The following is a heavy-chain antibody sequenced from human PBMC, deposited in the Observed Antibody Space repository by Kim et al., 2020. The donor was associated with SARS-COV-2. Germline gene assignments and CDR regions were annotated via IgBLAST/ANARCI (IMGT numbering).Heavy chain of an antibody. Sequence: SETLSLTCTVSGGSISSYYWSWIRQPPGKGLEWIGYIYYSGSTNYNPSLKSRVTISVDTSKNQFSLKLSSVTAADTAVYYCARDRDDYGDFLFDYWGQGTLVTVSS. V-gene: IGHV4-59*01. D-gene: IGHD4-17*01. J-gene: IGHJ4*02. CDR2: IYYSGST. CDR1: GGSISSYY. CDR3: ARDRDDYGDFLFDY.